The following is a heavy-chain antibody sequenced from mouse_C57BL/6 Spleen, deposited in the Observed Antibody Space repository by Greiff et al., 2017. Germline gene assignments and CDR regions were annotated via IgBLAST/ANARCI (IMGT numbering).Heavy chain of an antibody. CDR3: ARDSSGYRAMDD. J-gene: IGHJ4*01. CDR2: IWSDGST. D-gene: IGHD3-2*02. Sequence: VQLQQSGPGLVAPSQSLSITCTVSGFSLTSYGVHWVRQPPGKGLEWLVVIWSDGSTTYNSALKSRLSISKDNAKSQVFLKMNSLQTDDTAMYYCARDSSGYRAMDDWGQGTSVTVSS. CDR1: GFSLTSYG. V-gene: IGHV2-6*03.